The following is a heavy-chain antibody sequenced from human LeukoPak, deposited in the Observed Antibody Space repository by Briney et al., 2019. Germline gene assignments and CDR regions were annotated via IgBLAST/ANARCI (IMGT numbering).Heavy chain of an antibody. J-gene: IGHJ4*02. D-gene: IGHD2-2*01. CDR3: AKDLSSVLPATASDY. V-gene: IGHV3-9*01. Sequence: PGGSLRLSCAASGFTFDDYAMHWVRQAPGKGLEWVSGISWNSGSIGYADSVKGRFTISRDNAKNSLYLQMNSLRAEDTALYYCAKDLSSVLPATASDYWGQGTLVTVSS. CDR1: GFTFDDYA. CDR2: ISWNSGSI.